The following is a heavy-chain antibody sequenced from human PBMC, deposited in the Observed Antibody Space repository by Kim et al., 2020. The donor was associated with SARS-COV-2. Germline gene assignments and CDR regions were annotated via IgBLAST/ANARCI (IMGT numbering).Heavy chain of an antibody. J-gene: IGHJ4*02. CDR1: GFTFDDYT. V-gene: IGHV3-43*01. CDR3: AKDIHIAAGYFDY. CDR2: ISWDGGST. D-gene: IGHD6-25*01. Sequence: GGSLRLSCAASGFTFDDYTMHWVRQAPGKGLEWVSLISWDGGSTYYADSVKGRFTISRDNSKNSLYLQMNSLRTEDTALYYCAKDIHIAAGYFDYWGQGTLVTVSS.